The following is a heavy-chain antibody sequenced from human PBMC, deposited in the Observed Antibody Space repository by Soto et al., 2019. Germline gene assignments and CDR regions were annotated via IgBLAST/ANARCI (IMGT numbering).Heavy chain of an antibody. Sequence: QLQLQESGPGLVKPSETLSLTCTVSGGSISSSSYYWGWIRQPPGKGLEWIGSIYYSGSTYYNPSRKSRVTISVDTSTTQCSLKLSSVTAADTAVYYCARQSNDYDILTGYESWFDPWGQGTLVTVSS. CDR3: ARQSNDYDILTGYESWFDP. CDR2: IYYSGST. D-gene: IGHD3-9*01. V-gene: IGHV4-39*01. J-gene: IGHJ5*02. CDR1: GGSISSSSYY.